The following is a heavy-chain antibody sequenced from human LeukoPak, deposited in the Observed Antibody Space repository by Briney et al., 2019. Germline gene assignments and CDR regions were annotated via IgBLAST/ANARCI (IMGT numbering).Heavy chain of an antibody. CDR1: GFTFSSYW. D-gene: IGHD4-11*01. CDR3: ATSTVAKYDY. CDR2: LSGSGDST. V-gene: IGHV3-23*01. J-gene: IGHJ4*02. Sequence: GGSLRLSCAASGFTFSSYWMNWARQAPGKGLEWVSALSGSGDSTFHADSVKGRFTISRDNSKNTLYLQMNSLRAEDTALYYCATSTVAKYDYWGQGTLVAVSS.